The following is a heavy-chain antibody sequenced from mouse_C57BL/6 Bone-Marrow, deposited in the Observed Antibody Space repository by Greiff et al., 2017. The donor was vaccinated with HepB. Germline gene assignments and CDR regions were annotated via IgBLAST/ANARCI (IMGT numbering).Heavy chain of an antibody. CDR1: GYAFSSSW. D-gene: IGHD2-3*01. V-gene: IGHV1-82*01. J-gene: IGHJ2*01. Sequence: QVQLQQSGPELVKPGASVKISCKASGYAFSSSWMNWVKQRPGKGLEWIGRIYPGDGDTNYNGKFKGKATLTADKSSSTAYMQLSSLTSEDSAVYFCAREGYDGRSYYFDYWGQGTTLTVSS. CDR3: AREGYDGRSYYFDY. CDR2: IYPGDGDT.